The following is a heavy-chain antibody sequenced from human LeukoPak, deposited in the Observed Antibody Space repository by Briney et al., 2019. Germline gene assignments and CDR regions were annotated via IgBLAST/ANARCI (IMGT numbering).Heavy chain of an antibody. CDR2: ISGSGGST. J-gene: IGHJ3*02. Sequence: HPGGSLRLSCAASGFTFSSYAMSWVRQAPGKGLEWVSAISGSGGSTYYADSVKGRFTISRDNSKNTLYLQMNSLRAEDTAVYYCANSRGQQLVSNAFDIWGQGTMVTVSS. CDR3: ANSRGQQLVSNAFDI. V-gene: IGHV3-23*01. D-gene: IGHD6-13*01. CDR1: GFTFSSYA.